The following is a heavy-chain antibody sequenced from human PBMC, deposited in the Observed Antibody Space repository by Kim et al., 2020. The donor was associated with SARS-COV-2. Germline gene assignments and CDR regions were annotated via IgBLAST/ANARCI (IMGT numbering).Heavy chain of an antibody. CDR3: ANDYYDSSGYSYGMDD. V-gene: IGHV3-30*04. D-gene: IGHD3-22*01. CDR1: GFTFSSYA. CDR2: ISYDGSNK. Sequence: GGSLRLSCAASGFTFSSYAMHWVRQAPGKGLEWVAVISYDGSNKYYADSVKGRFTISRDNSKNTLYLQMNSLRAEDTAVYYCANDYYDSSGYSYGMDDWGEGTKVTVSS. J-gene: IGHJ6*04.